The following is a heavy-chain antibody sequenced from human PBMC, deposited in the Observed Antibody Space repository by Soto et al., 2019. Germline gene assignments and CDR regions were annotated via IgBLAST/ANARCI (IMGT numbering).Heavy chain of an antibody. D-gene: IGHD3-22*01. Sequence: ASVKVSCKASGYTFTSYQMHWVRQAPGQGLEWMGIINPSGGSTSYAQKFQGRVTMTRDTSTSTVYMELSSLRSEDTAVYYCARGSYYYDSSGYYYGIDYWGQGTLVTVSS. CDR3: ARGSYYYDSSGYYYGIDY. CDR2: INPSGGST. CDR1: GYTFTSYQ. J-gene: IGHJ4*02. V-gene: IGHV1-46*03.